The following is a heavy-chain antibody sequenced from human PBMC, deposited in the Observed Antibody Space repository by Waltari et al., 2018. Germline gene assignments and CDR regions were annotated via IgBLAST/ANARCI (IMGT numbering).Heavy chain of an antibody. CDR3: ALDTGALWMDV. V-gene: IGHV1-46*01. CDR1: AYTFTSSY. J-gene: IGHJ6*02. D-gene: IGHD2-21*01. Sequence: QVQLVQSGAEVKKPGASVKISCKTSAYTFTSSYIHWVRQAPGQGLAWMGIINPSGGSTSYAQKFQGRVTMTRDTSTSTVYMELSSLRSEDTAVYYCALDTGALWMDVWGQGTTVTVSS. CDR2: INPSGGST.